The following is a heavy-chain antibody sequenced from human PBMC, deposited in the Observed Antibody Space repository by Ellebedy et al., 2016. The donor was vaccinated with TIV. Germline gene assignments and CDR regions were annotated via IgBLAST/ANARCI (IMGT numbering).Heavy chain of an antibody. CDR1: GYTFTGYY. CDR2: INPNSGGT. CDR3: ARISSGYGVSFNYFDY. J-gene: IGHJ4*02. D-gene: IGHD3-22*01. Sequence: ASVKVSXKASGYTFTGYYIHWVRQAPGQGFEWMGWINPNSGGTNYAQKFQGRVTMTRDTSISTAYMELRRLRSDDTAVYYCARISSGYGVSFNYFDYWGQGTLVTVSS. V-gene: IGHV1-2*02.